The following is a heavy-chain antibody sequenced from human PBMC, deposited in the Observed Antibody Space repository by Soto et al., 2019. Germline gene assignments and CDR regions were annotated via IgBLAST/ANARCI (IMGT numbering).Heavy chain of an antibody. V-gene: IGHV4-59*11. CDR2: IYYSGRT. D-gene: IGHD1-26*01. CDR3: ARDSGSSYYYYYGMDV. CDR1: GGSISSHY. Sequence: PSETLSLTCTVSGGSISSHYWTWIRQPPGKGLEWTGYIYYSGRTNYNPSLKSRVTISVDTSKNQFSLKMTSVTAADTAVYYCARDSGSSYYYYYGMDVWGQGTTVTVSS. J-gene: IGHJ6*02.